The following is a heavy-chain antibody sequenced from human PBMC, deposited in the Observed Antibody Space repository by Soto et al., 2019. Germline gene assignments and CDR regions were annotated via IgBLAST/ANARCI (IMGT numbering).Heavy chain of an antibody. Sequence: SETLSLTCTVSAVSISSSYWSWIRQPPGKGLEWIGYISDSGRTNYNPSLKSRVTISLDTSKNQLSLRLSSVTAADTAVYYCARRGERFDKWGQGTLVTVSS. V-gene: IGHV4-59*08. CDR3: ARRGERFDK. J-gene: IGHJ4*02. CDR2: ISDSGRT. CDR1: AVSISSSY.